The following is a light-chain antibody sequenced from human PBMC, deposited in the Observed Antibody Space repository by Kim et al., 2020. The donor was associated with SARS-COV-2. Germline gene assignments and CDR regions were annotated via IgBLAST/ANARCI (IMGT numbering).Light chain of an antibody. Sequence: EIVLTQSPGTPSLSPGERATLSCRASQSVASNHLAWFQQKPGQAPRLLVYGTSSRATGIPDRFSGSGSGTDFTLTISRLEPEDFAIYYCQQYDRSPYTFGQGTKLEI. V-gene: IGKV3-20*01. CDR3: QQYDRSPYT. J-gene: IGKJ2*01. CDR1: QSVASNH. CDR2: GTS.